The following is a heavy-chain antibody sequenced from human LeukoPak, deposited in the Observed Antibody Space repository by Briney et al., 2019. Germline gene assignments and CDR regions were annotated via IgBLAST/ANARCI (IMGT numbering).Heavy chain of an antibody. Sequence: GGSLRLSCAASGFTFSSYSMSWFRQAPGKGLEWVGFIRSKAYGGTTEYAASVKGRFTISRDDSKSIAYLQMNSLKTEDTAVYYCTRGRYYDFWSGYLEDYYYYMDVWGKGTTVTVSS. CDR2: IRSKAYGGTT. D-gene: IGHD3-3*01. V-gene: IGHV3-49*03. CDR3: TRGRYYDFWSGYLEDYYYYMDV. J-gene: IGHJ6*03. CDR1: GFTFSSYS.